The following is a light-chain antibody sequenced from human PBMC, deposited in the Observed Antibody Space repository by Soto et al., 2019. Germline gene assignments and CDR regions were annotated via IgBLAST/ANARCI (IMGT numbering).Light chain of an antibody. CDR2: AAS. CDR3: QQSYSTPPT. J-gene: IGKJ1*01. V-gene: IGKV1-9*01. Sequence: DIQMTQSPSTLSASVGDRVTITCRASQGISSYLAWYQQKPGKAPKLLIYAASTLQSGVPSRFSGSGSGTEFTLPMSSLQPEDFATYYCQQSYSTPPTFGQGTKVDIK. CDR1: QGISSY.